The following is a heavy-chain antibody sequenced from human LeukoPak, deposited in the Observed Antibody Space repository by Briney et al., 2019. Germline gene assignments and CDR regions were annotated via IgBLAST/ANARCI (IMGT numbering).Heavy chain of an antibody. D-gene: IGHD1-1*01. CDR3: AKGRYTFDY. CDR2: IGGSGAAT. Sequence: GSLRLSCAVSGFTFSTYGMSWVRQTPGKGLEWASAIGGSGAATFYADSVKGRFTISRDNSENTLYLQMNSLSVEDTAIYYCAKGRYTFDYWGQGTLVTVSS. V-gene: IGHV3-23*01. J-gene: IGHJ4*02. CDR1: GFTFSTYG.